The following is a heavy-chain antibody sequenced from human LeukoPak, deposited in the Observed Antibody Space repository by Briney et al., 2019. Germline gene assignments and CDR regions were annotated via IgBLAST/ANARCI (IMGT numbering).Heavy chain of an antibody. Sequence: GESLRLSCAASGFTFSRYWMHWVRQAPGEGLVWVSRIDEHGTTIDYADSVRDRFTISRDNAKNTLYLHMNSLRAEDTAMYYCARDVGGAGSHWGQGSLVAVSS. CDR1: GFTFSRYW. CDR3: ARDVGGAGSH. D-gene: IGHD3-10*01. J-gene: IGHJ4*02. CDR2: IDEHGTTI. V-gene: IGHV3-74*01.